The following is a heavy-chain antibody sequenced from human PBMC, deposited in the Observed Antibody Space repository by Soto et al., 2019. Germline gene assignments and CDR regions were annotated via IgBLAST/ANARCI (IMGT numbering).Heavy chain of an antibody. D-gene: IGHD2-15*01. V-gene: IGHV1-69*13. CDR2: IIPIFGTA. CDR1: AGTFSNYA. Sequence: GASVAVSCKASAGTFSNYAIIWVRQAPGQGLEWMGGIIPIFGTANYAQQFQGRVTITADESTSTAHMELSSLGSEDTAVYYCASAGVVVVAATSGPDSFDIWGQGTMVTVSS. CDR3: ASAGVVVVAATSGPDSFDI. J-gene: IGHJ3*02.